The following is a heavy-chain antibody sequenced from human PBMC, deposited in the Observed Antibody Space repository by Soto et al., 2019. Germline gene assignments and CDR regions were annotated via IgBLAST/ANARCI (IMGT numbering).Heavy chain of an antibody. V-gene: IGHV1-2*02. CDR3: ARDPSPDFWSGYYDY. Sequence: HLVQSGAEVKQPGASVKVSCKASGYTFKDYFLHWVRQAPGQGLEWMGWINPNNGGTDDAQKFQGRVTMTRDTAISTAYMEVSGLRSGDTAVYYCARDPSPDFWSGYYDYWGQGTLITVSS. CDR1: GYTFKDYF. D-gene: IGHD3-3*01. J-gene: IGHJ4*02. CDR2: INPNNGGT.